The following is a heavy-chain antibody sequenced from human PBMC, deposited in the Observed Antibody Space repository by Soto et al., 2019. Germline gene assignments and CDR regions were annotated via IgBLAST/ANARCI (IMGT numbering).Heavy chain of an antibody. Sequence: QVQLQQWGAGLLKPSETLSLTCAVYGGSFSGYYWSWIRQPPGKGLEWIGEINHSGSTNYNPSLKSRVTISVDTSKNQFSLKLSSMTAADTALYYCAREGAGSWNYRDYWGQGTLVTVSS. CDR3: AREGAGSWNYRDY. CDR1: GGSFSGYY. CDR2: INHSGST. D-gene: IGHD1-7*01. J-gene: IGHJ4*02. V-gene: IGHV4-34*01.